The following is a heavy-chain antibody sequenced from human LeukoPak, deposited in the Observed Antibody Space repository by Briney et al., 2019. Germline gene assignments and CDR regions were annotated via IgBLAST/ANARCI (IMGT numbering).Heavy chain of an antibody. Sequence: GLSLPLSCPVYGHSSPRFSIGWARYITVQGMGWMGLIYPADSDTRYSPPFPGPITISTDKSISTAYLQWSSLKASDTAMYYCARGKRESDYWGQGPLVTVSS. CDR2: IYPADSDT. CDR3: ARGKRESDY. CDR1: GHSSPRFS. J-gene: IGHJ4*02. V-gene: IGHV5-51*01.